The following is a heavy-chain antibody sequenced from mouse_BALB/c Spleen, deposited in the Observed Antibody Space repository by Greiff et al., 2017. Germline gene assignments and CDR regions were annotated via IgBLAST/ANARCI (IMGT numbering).Heavy chain of an antibody. CDR3: ARGGLYYAMDY. CDR2: ISSGSSTI. J-gene: IGHJ4*01. CDR1: GFTFSSFG. Sequence: VQLKESGGGLVQPGGSRKLSCAASGFTFSSFGMHWVRQAPEKGLEWVAYISSGSSTIYYADTVKGRFTISRDNPKNTLFLQMTSLRSEDTAMYYCARGGLYYAMDYWGQGTSVTVSS. V-gene: IGHV5-17*02.